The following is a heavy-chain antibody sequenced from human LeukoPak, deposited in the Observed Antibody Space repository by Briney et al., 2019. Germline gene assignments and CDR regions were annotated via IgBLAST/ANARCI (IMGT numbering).Heavy chain of an antibody. D-gene: IGHD5-18*01. V-gene: IGHV1-18*01. Sequence: ASVKVSCKASGYTFTSYGISWVRQAPGQGLEWMGWISAYNGNTNYAQKLQGRVTITADESTSTAYMELSSLRSEDTAVYYCARDLGGYSHNYYYYYMDVWGKGTTVTVSS. CDR1: GYTFTSYG. CDR3: ARDLGGYSHNYYYYYMDV. CDR2: ISAYNGNT. J-gene: IGHJ6*03.